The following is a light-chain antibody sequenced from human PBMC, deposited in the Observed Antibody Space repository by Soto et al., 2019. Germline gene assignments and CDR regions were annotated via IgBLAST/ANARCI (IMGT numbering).Light chain of an antibody. V-gene: IGKV1-8*01. CDR2: ATS. CDR1: QGVSSY. Sequence: AIRMTQSPSSLSASTGDRATLSCRASQGVSSYLAWFQQKPGKPPRLLISATSTWHSDVPSRFSGSGSGTDFTLTIGCLQSEDFATYYCQQYYNCPWTFGQGTKVEIK. J-gene: IGKJ1*01. CDR3: QQYYNCPWT.